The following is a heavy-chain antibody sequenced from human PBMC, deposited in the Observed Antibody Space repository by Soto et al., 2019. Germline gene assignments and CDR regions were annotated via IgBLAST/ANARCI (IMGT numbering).Heavy chain of an antibody. CDR2: ISESGGST. V-gene: IGHV3-23*01. Sequence: PGGSLRLSCVASGFSFSDYAMSWFRQAPGKGLEWVSVISESGGSTHYADSVRGRFTVSRDNSKNSLSLRMNSLRDEDTAVYFCAKRSPYSSGWYSPIFDYWGQGALVTVSS. CDR1: GFSFSDYA. CDR3: AKRSPYSSGWYSPIFDY. J-gene: IGHJ4*02. D-gene: IGHD6-13*01.